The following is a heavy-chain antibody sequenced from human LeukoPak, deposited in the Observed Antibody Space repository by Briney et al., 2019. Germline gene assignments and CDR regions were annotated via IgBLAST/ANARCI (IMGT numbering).Heavy chain of an antibody. J-gene: IGHJ5*02. CDR1: GGSFSGYY. Sequence: SETLSLTCAVYGGSFSGYYWSWIRQPPGKGLEWIGEINHSGSTNYNPSLKSRVTISVDTSKNQFSLKLSSVTAADTAVYYCARGVRGTYCSSTSCYIGRWFDPWGQGTLVTVSS. CDR2: INHSGST. D-gene: IGHD2-2*02. CDR3: ARGVRGTYCSSTSCYIGRWFDP. V-gene: IGHV4-34*01.